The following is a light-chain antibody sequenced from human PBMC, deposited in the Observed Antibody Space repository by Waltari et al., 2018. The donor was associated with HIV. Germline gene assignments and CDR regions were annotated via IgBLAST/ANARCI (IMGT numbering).Light chain of an antibody. CDR2: SAT. V-gene: IGKV1-39*01. CDR3: QQSYSTLFT. J-gene: IGKJ5*01. CDR1: QSITED. Sequence: DIQLTQSPSSLSASIGDRVAITCRASQSITEDLNWYQQRPGKAPKLLVYSATRLQSGVPSRFSGSGSQTDFTLTIDSLQPEDVATYFCQQSYSTLFTFGQGTRLAI.